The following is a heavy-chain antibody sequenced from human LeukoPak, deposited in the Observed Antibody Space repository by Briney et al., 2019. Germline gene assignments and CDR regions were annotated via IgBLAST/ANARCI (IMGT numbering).Heavy chain of an antibody. J-gene: IGHJ3*02. CDR1: GSTFSSYW. Sequence: GGSLRLSCAASGSTFSSYWMSWVRQAPGKGLEWVANIKQDGSEKYYVDSVKGRFTISRDNAKNSLYLQMNSLRAEDTAVYYCARDTVTDAFDIWGQGTMVTVSS. V-gene: IGHV3-7*03. D-gene: IGHD4-17*01. CDR2: IKQDGSEK. CDR3: ARDTVTDAFDI.